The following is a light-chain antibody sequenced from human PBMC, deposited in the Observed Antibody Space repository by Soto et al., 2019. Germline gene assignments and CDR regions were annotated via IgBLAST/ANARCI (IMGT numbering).Light chain of an antibody. CDR2: END. CDR3: GTWDSSLSIFV. V-gene: IGLV1-51*02. CDR1: SSHIGNYY. Sequence: PPRVCAGPGQKGAPFCSGGSSHIGNYYVSWHQQLPGTAPKLLIYENDKRPSGIPDRFSGSKSGTSATLGITGLQAGDEADYYCGTWDSSLSIFVFGTGTKVTVL. J-gene: IGLJ1*01.